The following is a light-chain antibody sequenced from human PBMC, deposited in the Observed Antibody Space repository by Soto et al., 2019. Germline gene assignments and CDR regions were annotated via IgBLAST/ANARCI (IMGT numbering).Light chain of an antibody. CDR3: QQSYSTPYT. Sequence: DIQMTQSPSSLSASVGDRVTITCRASQSITTYLNWYEQRPGKAPKLLISGASSLQSGVPSRFSGSKSGTEFTLTISSLQLEDFATYYCQQSYSTPYTFGQGTKLEIK. CDR2: GAS. J-gene: IGKJ2*01. CDR1: QSITTY. V-gene: IGKV1-39*01.